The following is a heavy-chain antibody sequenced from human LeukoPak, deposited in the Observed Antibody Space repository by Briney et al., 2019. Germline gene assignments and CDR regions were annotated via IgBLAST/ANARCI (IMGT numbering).Heavy chain of an antibody. CDR3: ATPMVRGVTDY. J-gene: IGHJ4*02. D-gene: IGHD3-10*01. Sequence: GGSLRLSCAASGFTFSSYSMNWVRQAPGKGLEWVSSISSSSSYIYYADSVKGRFTISRDNAKNSLYLQMNSLRAEDTAVYYCATPMVRGVTDYWGQGTLVTVSS. V-gene: IGHV3-21*01. CDR2: ISSSSSYI. CDR1: GFTFSSYS.